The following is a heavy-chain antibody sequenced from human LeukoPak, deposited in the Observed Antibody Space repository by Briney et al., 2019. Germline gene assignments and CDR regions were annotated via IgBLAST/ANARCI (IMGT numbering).Heavy chain of an antibody. D-gene: IGHD2-2*01. CDR1: GFTVSSNY. V-gene: IGHV3-53*01. Sequence: GGSLRLSCAASGFTVSSNYMSWGRQAPGKGLEWVSVIYSGGSTYYADSVKGRFTISRDNSKNTLYLQMNSLRAEDTAVYDSASSVVPAAPYYMDVWGKGTTVTVSS. CDR3: ASSVVPAAPYYMDV. CDR2: IYSGGST. J-gene: IGHJ6*03.